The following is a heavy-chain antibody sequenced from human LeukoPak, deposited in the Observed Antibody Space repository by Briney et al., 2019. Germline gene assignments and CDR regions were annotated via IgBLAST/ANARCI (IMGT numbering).Heavy chain of an antibody. V-gene: IGHV1-69*13. D-gene: IGHD4-17*01. CDR3: ARSFQGDYEGYFDY. CDR1: GGTFSSQV. J-gene: IGHJ4*02. CDR2: LIPLFGTA. Sequence: ASVKVSCKASGGTFSSQVINWVRQAPGKGLEWMGGLIPLFGTANSAQKFQGRVTITADESTSTAYMELSSLRSEDTAIYYCARSFQGDYEGYFDYWGQGTLVTVSS.